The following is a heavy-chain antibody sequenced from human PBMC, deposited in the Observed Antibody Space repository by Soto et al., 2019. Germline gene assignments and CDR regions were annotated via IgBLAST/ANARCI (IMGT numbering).Heavy chain of an antibody. D-gene: IGHD6-19*01. Sequence: SETLSLTCAISVDSVSSNSASWNWIRQSPSRGLEWLGRIYYRSKWYNDYAVSVKSRITLNPDTSKNQFPLQLNSVTPEDTAVYYCARDGGSGWYLSAFDIWGQGTMVTVSS. J-gene: IGHJ3*02. CDR3: ARDGGSGWYLSAFDI. CDR2: IYYRSKWYN. CDR1: VDSVSSNSAS. V-gene: IGHV6-1*01.